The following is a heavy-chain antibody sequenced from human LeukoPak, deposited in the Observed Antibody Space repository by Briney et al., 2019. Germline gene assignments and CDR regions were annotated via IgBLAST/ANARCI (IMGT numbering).Heavy chain of an antibody. CDR1: GFTFSSYS. CDR3: AQGGCSSTSCYLFDY. D-gene: IGHD2-2*01. V-gene: IGHV3-21*01. Sequence: GGSLRLSCAASGFTFSSYSMNWVRQAPGKGLEWVSSISSSSSYIYYADSVKGRFTISRDNAKNSLYLQMNSLRAEDTAVYYCAQGGCSSTSCYLFDYWGQGTLVTVSS. CDR2: ISSSSSYI. J-gene: IGHJ4*02.